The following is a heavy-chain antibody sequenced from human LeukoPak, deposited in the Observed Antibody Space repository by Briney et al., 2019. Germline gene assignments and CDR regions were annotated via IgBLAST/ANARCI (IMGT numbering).Heavy chain of an antibody. V-gene: IGHV1-69*13. CDR3: ARKYRRGYFDY. CDR1: GGTFSSYA. J-gene: IGHJ4*02. D-gene: IGHD2-2*02. Sequence: SVKVSCTASGGTFSSYAISWVRQAPGQGLEWMGGIIPIFGTANYARKFQGRVTITADESTSTAYMELSSLRSEDTAVYYCARKYRRGYFDYWGQGTLVTVSS. CDR2: IIPIFGTA.